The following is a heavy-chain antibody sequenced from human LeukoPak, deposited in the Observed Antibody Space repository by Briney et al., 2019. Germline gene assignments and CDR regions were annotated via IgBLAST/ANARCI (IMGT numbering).Heavy chain of an antibody. CDR1: GFTFSTYN. CDR2: ITSTSSYV. Sequence: GGSLRLSCEASGFTFSTYNMNWVRQAPGKRLEWVSSITSTSSYVFYADSVKGRFTISRDNAKNSLYLQINSLGAEDTAVYYCARETYSTSSGADYYYMDVWGKGTTVTVSS. J-gene: IGHJ6*03. CDR3: ARETYSTSSGADYYYMDV. V-gene: IGHV3-21*01. D-gene: IGHD6-6*01.